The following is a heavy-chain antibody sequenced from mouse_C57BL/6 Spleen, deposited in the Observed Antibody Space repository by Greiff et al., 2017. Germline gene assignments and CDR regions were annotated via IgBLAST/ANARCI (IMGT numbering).Heavy chain of an antibody. Sequence: EVKLVESGGGLVQPGGSLKLSCAASGFTFSDYYMSWVRQTPEKRLEWVAYISNGGGSTYSPDTVKGRFTISRDNAKNTLYLQMSRLKSEDTAMYYCARHKGRYRYFDVWGTGTTVTVSS. CDR2: ISNGGGST. V-gene: IGHV5-12*01. J-gene: IGHJ1*03. CDR1: GFTFSDYY. CDR3: ARHKGRYRYFDV.